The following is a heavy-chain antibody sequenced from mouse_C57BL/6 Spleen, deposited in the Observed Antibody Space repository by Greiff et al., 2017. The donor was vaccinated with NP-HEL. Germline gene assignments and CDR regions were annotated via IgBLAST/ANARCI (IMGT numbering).Heavy chain of an antibody. V-gene: IGHV1-52*01. J-gene: IGHJ4*01. CDR2: IDPSDSET. Sequence: VQLQQPGAELVRPGSSVKLSCKASGYTFTGYWMHWVKQRPIQGLEWIGNIDPSDSETHYNQKFKDKATLTVDKSSSTAYMQLSSLTSKDSAVYYCARYGGYDDAMDYWGQGTSVTVSS. CDR3: ARYGGYDDAMDY. D-gene: IGHD2-2*01. CDR1: GYTFTGYW.